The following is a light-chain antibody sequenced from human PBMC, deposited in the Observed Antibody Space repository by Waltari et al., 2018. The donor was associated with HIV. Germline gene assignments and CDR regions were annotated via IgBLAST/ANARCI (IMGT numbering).Light chain of an antibody. CDR1: SSDVGGYNY. CDR2: DVS. Sequence: QSALTQPASVSGSPGQSITISCTGTSSDVGGYNYVSWYQQHPGKAPKLMIYDVSSRPSGVSKRFSGSKSGNTAALTISGLQAEDEADYYCSSYRSSSTWVFGGGTKLTVL. J-gene: IGLJ3*02. CDR3: SSYRSSSTWV. V-gene: IGLV2-14*03.